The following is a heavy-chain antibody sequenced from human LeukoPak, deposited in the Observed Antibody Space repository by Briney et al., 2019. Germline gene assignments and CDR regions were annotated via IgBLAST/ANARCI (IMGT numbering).Heavy chain of an antibody. J-gene: IGHJ4*02. Sequence: GGSLRLSCAASGFNFRDHWMDWVRQAPGKGLEWVGHIKADGSETYYLDSLRGRFSISRDNTNNALYLQMNSLRVEDTAVYYCVKNNGWFHLAQWGQGTLVTVSS. D-gene: IGHD6-19*01. V-gene: IGHV3-7*03. CDR3: VKNNGWFHLAQ. CDR1: GFNFRDHW. CDR2: IKADGSET.